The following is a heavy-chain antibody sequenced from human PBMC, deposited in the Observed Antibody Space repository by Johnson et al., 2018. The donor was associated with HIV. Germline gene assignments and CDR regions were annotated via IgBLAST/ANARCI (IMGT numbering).Heavy chain of an antibody. CDR2: IKSKTDGGTT. CDR3: TTEDSSGYNSLGAFDI. Sequence: VQLVESGGGLVQPGGSLRLSCAASGFSFSSYAMSWVRQAPGKGLEWVGRIKSKTDGGTTDYAAPVKGRFTISRDDSKNSLYLQLNSLKTEDTAVYYCTTEDSSGYNSLGAFDIWGPGTMVTVSS. CDR1: GFSFSSYA. V-gene: IGHV3-15*01. J-gene: IGHJ3*02. D-gene: IGHD3-22*01.